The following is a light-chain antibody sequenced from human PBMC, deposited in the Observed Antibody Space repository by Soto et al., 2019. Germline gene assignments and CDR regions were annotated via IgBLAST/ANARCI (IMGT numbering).Light chain of an antibody. CDR1: SSDVGSYNL. CDR2: EGS. CDR3: CSYAGSGTWV. V-gene: IGLV2-23*01. Sequence: QSVLTQPASVSGSPGQSITISCTGTSSDVGSYNLVSWCQQHPGKAPKLMIYEGSKRPSGVSNRFSGSKSGNTASLTISGRQAEDEADYYCCSYAGSGTWVFGGGTKVTVL. J-gene: IGLJ3*02.